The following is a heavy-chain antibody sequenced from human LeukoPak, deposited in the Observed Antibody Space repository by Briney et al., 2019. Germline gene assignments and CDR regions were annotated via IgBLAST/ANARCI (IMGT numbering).Heavy chain of an antibody. Sequence: ASVKVSCKASGGTFSSYATSWVRQAPGQGLEWMGRIIPILGIANYAQKFQGRVTITADKSTSTAYMELSSLRSEDTAVYYCAREHEPGRDFDYWGQGTLVAVSS. CDR3: AREHEPGRDFDY. J-gene: IGHJ4*02. CDR1: GGTFSSYA. V-gene: IGHV1-69*04. D-gene: IGHD3-10*01. CDR2: IIPILGIA.